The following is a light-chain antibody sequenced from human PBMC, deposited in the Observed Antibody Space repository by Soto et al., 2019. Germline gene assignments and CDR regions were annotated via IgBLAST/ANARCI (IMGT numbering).Light chain of an antibody. CDR1: QSIASN. J-gene: IGKJ2*01. Sequence: EIVMTQSPATLPVSPGESATLSCRASQSIASNFAWYQQKPGQAPRLLIHSASARATGIPPRFSGSGSGTEFPLTISSLQSEDSAFYYCQLHNHWPSFGQGTNLEIK. V-gene: IGKV3-15*01. CDR2: SAS. CDR3: QLHNHWPS.